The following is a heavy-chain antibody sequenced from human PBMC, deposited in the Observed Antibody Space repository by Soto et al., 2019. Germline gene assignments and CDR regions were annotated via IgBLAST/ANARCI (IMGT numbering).Heavy chain of an antibody. Sequence: SETLSLTCTVSGGSISSGGYYWSWIRQHPGKGLEWIGYIYYGGSTYYNPSLKSRATISGDTSKNQFSLKLSSVTAADTAVHYCARGGYYYENSGQNAYDYWGQGILVTVSS. CDR2: IYYGGST. V-gene: IGHV4-31*03. CDR3: ARGGYYYENSGQNAYDY. CDR1: GGSISSGGYY. J-gene: IGHJ4*01. D-gene: IGHD3-22*01.